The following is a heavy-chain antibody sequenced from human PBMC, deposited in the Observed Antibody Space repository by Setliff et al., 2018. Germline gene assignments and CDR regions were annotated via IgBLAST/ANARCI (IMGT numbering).Heavy chain of an antibody. J-gene: IGHJ4*02. CDR3: ARSLGSGSYYNSRPFYSDY. V-gene: IGHV4-61*09. CDR1: GGSISSGSNY. CDR2: IDPSGNT. Sequence: SETLSLTCTVSGGSISSGSNYWSWIRQPAGRGLEWIGHIDPSGNTNYHPSLKSRVTISGVTSKNQFSLKLTSVTAADTAVYFCARSLGSGSYYNSRPFYSDYWGQGTLVTVS. D-gene: IGHD3-10*01.